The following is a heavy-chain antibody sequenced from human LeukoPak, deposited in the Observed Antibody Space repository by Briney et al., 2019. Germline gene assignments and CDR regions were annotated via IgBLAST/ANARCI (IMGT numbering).Heavy chain of an antibody. Sequence: ASVKVSCKGSGYTLSNHAFSWVRQAPGQGLEWMGWISADNGNTNHAQKFQGRVSLTTDTSTSTAYMELRSLRSDDTAVYYCARDRLPGHDTAMVCWGQGTLVTVSS. CDR2: ISADNGNT. CDR1: GYTLSNHA. V-gene: IGHV1-18*04. D-gene: IGHD5-18*01. CDR3: ARDRLPGHDTAMVC. J-gene: IGHJ4*02.